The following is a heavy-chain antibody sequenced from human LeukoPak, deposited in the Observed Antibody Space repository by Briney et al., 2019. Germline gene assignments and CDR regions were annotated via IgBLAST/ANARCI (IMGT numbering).Heavy chain of an antibody. CDR3: ARPLGYCSSSSCPQPWFDP. D-gene: IGHD2-2*01. CDR2: INHRGST. J-gene: IGHJ5*02. V-gene: IGHV4-34*01. CDR1: GGSFSGYY. Sequence: SETLSLTCTVYGGSFSGYYWSWIRQPPGKGLEWIGEINHRGSTNYNPSLKSRVTISVDTSKNQFSLKLSSVIAADTAVYYCARPLGYCSSSSCPQPWFDPWGQGTLVTVSS.